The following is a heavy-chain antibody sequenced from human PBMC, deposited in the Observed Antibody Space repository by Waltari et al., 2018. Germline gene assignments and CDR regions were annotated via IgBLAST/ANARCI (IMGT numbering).Heavy chain of an antibody. CDR2: IYYSGST. CDR3: ARSYYDLWSGYYFDY. D-gene: IGHD3-3*01. Sequence: QVQLQESGPGLVKPSETLSLTCTVSGGSISSYYWSWIRQPPGKGLEWIGYIYYSGSTNYTPSLKSRVTISVDTSKNQFSRNLSSVTAADTAVYYCARSYYDLWSGYYFDYWGQGTLVTVSS. J-gene: IGHJ4*02. CDR1: GGSISSYY. V-gene: IGHV4-59*01.